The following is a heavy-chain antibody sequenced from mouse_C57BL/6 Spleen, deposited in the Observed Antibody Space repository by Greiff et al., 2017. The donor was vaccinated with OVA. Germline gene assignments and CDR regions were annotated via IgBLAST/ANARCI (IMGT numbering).Heavy chain of an antibody. J-gene: IGHJ1*03. CDR1: GYSITSDY. V-gene: IGHV3-8*01. Sequence: EVQLQQSGPGLAKPSQTLSLTCSVTGYSITSDYWNWIRKFTGNKLEYMGYISYSGSTYYNPSLKSRISITRDTSKNQYYLQLNSVTTENTTPYYCARSPYDGYYVGYFDVWGTGTTVTVSS. CDR2: ISYSGST. CDR3: ARSPYDGYYVGYFDV. D-gene: IGHD2-3*01.